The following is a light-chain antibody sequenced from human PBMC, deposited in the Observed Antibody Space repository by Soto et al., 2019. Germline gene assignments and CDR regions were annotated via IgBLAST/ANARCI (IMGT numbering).Light chain of an antibody. V-gene: IGKV3-20*01. CDR1: QSISSSY. CDR2: VAF. Sequence: EIVLTQSPGTLSLSPGERATLSCRASQSISSSYLAWYQQKPVQAPRLLVYVAFSRATGIPDRFSGSGSGADFTRTISRLEPKDFAVYYCQQYGSSGFTFGPGTIVDIK. CDR3: QQYGSSGFT. J-gene: IGKJ3*01.